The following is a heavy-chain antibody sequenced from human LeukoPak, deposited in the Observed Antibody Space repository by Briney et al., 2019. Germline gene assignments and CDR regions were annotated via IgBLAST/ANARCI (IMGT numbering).Heavy chain of an antibody. CDR1: GGAITNYY. J-gene: IGHJ4*02. Sequence: SETLPLTCGVSGGAITNYYWNWIRQAPGKGLEWLGYIYYTGSTTYNPSVKSRITISLDTSKKQISLKLHSVTAADTAVYYCARRGPWGEPRPFDYWGQGSLVTVSS. CDR3: ARRGPWGEPRPFDY. D-gene: IGHD3-16*01. CDR2: IYYTGST. V-gene: IGHV4-59*01.